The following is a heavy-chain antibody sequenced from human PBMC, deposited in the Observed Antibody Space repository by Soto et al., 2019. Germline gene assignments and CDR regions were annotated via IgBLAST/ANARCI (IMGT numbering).Heavy chain of an antibody. Sequence: VQLLESGGGLVHLGGSLRLSCEASGFTFRNYGIHWVRQAPDKGLEWVAVVSYDGDKKYYGDSVKGRFTISRDNSKTSVDLQMNSLRAEDTAVYYCAKDRSLGYCSGGDCYYYYGMDVWGQGTTVTVSS. CDR3: AKDRSLGYCSGGDCYYYYGMDV. V-gene: IGHV3-30*18. CDR1: GFTFRNYG. CDR2: VSYDGDKK. J-gene: IGHJ6*02. D-gene: IGHD2-15*01.